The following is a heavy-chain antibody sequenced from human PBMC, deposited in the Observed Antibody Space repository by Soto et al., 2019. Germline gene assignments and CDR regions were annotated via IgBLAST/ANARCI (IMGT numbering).Heavy chain of an antibody. CDR3: AKSRIAAKATGYYHYYGMDV. Sequence: PGGSLRLSCAASGFTFSSYAMSWVRQAPGKGLEWVSAISGSGGSTYYADSVKGRFTISRDNSKNTLYLQMNSLRAEDTAVYYCAKSRIAAKATGYYHYYGMDVWGQGTTVTVSS. CDR2: ISGSGGST. CDR1: GFTFSSYA. J-gene: IGHJ6*02. V-gene: IGHV3-23*01. D-gene: IGHD6-13*01.